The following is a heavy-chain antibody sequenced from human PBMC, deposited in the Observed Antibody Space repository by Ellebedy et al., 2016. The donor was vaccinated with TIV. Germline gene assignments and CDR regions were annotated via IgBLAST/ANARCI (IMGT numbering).Heavy chain of an antibody. J-gene: IGHJ6*02. D-gene: IGHD5-18*01. CDR2: IFDRRTT. CDR3: ARALRSYGYGDYYYYALDV. Sequence: MPSETLSLTCSVSGGSMTSYFWSWIRQPPGKGLEWIGTIFDRRTTNYNPSLRGRVTISVDATRNQVSLRLSSVTAADTAKYFCARALRSYGYGDYYYYALDVWGHGTTVTVSS. V-gene: IGHV4-59*01. CDR1: GGSMTSYF.